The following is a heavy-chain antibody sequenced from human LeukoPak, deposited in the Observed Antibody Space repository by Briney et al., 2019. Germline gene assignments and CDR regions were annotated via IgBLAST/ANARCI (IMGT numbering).Heavy chain of an antibody. J-gene: IGHJ4*02. Sequence: ASVKVSCKASGYTFTGYYMHWVRQAPGQGLEWMGWINPNSGGTNYAQKFQGRVTMTRDKSISTVYMELSRLRSDDTAVYYCARGGVYYYDSSGYISGGWGQGTLVTVSS. CDR3: ARGGVYYYDSSGYISGG. D-gene: IGHD3-22*01. V-gene: IGHV1-2*02. CDR2: INPNSGGT. CDR1: GYTFTGYY.